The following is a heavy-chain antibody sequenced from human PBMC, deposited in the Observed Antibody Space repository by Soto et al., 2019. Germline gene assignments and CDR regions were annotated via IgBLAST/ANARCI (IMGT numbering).Heavy chain of an antibody. V-gene: IGHV4-59*01. J-gene: IGHJ4*02. Sequence: SETLSLTCTVSGGSISSYYWSWIRQPPGKGLEWIGYIYYSGSTNYNPSLKSRVTISVDTSKNQFSLKLSSVTAADTAVYYCARDREAYYFDYWGQGTLVTVSS. CDR3: ARDREAYYFDY. CDR2: IYYSGST. CDR1: GGSISSYY.